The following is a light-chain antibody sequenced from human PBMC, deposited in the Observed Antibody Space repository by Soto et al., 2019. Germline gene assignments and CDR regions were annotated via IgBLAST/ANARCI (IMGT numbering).Light chain of an antibody. Sequence: EIVLTQSPGTLSLSPGERATLSCRASQSVNSNLAWYQQKPGQAPRLLIYGASTRATGIPARFSGSGSGTEFTLTISSLQSEDFAVYYCQQYENWPLTFXGGTKVDIK. CDR3: QQYENWPLT. CDR1: QSVNSN. V-gene: IGKV3D-15*01. J-gene: IGKJ4*01. CDR2: GAS.